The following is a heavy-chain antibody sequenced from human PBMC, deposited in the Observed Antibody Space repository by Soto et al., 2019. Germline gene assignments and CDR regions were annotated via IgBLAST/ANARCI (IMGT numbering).Heavy chain of an antibody. D-gene: IGHD3-9*01. CDR1: GGSFSGYY. CDR3: AIGSLTPYYYYIDV. J-gene: IGHJ6*03. Sequence: QVQLQQWGAGLLKPSETLSLTCAVYGGSFSGYYWSWIRQPPGKGLEWIEEINHSGSTNYNPSHKSRVTIPVDTSNNHCSLKLSSVTAADTAVYYCAIGSLTPYYYYIDVWGKGTTVTVSS. V-gene: IGHV4-34*01. CDR2: INHSGST.